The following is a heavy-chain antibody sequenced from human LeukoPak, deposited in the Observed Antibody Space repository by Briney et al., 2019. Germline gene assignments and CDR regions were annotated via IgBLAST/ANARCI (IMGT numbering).Heavy chain of an antibody. CDR2: IYYSGST. D-gene: IGHD6-6*01. J-gene: IGHJ6*03. Sequence: SETLSLTCTVSGGSISSYYWSWIRQPPGKGLEWIGYIYYSGSTNYNPSLKSRVTISVDTSKNHFSLKLSSVTAADTAIYYCARDFSSSSTVYYYYYMDVWGRGTTVTVSS. CDR1: GGSISSYY. V-gene: IGHV4-59*12. CDR3: ARDFSSSSTVYYYYYMDV.